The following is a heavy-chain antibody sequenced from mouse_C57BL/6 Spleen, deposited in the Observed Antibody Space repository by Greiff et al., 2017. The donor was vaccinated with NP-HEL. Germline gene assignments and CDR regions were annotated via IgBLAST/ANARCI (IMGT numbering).Heavy chain of an antibody. CDR3: ARSEYYFDY. CDR1: GYTFTDYY. CDR2: INPYNGGT. V-gene: IGHV1-19*01. J-gene: IGHJ2*01. D-gene: IGHD2-10*02. Sequence: VHVKQSGPVLVKPGASVKMSCKASGYTFTDYYMNWVKQSHGKSLEWIGVINPYNGGTSYNQKFKGKATLTVDKSSSTAYMELNSLTSEDSAVYYCARSEYYFDYWGQGTTLTVSS.